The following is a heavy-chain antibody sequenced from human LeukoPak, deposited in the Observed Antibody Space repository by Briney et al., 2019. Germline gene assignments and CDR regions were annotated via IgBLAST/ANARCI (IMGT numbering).Heavy chain of an antibody. CDR2: IYSGGDT. J-gene: IGHJ4*02. CDR3: ARPGYSTGAFDY. CDR1: GFTFRSYS. D-gene: IGHD6-25*01. Sequence: PGGSLRLSCAASGFTFRSYSMSWIRQAPGKGLEWVSVIYSGGDTYYADSVKGRFTISRDNSKNTLYLQMNSLRAEDTAVYYCARPGYSTGAFDYWGQGTLVTVSS. V-gene: IGHV3-53*01.